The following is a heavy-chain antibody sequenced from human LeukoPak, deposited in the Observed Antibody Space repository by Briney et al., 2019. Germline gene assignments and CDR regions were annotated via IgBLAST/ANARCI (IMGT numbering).Heavy chain of an antibody. CDR2: IHISTNA. CDR3: ATDPPHGDY. Sequence: GGSLRLSCVASGLTVSNEHMSWVRQAPGRGLEWVSTIHISTNAYYADSVKGRFTISRDNSENTLYLQMNSLKPEDTAVYYCATDPPHGDYWGQGTQVTVSS. V-gene: IGHV3-66*01. CDR1: GLTVSNEH. J-gene: IGHJ4*02.